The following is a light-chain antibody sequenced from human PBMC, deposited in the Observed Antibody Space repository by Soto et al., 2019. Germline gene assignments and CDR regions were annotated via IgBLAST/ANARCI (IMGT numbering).Light chain of an antibody. CDR3: QQYGSTPRT. CDR2: GAS. J-gene: IGKJ1*01. Sequence: EVVMTQSSATLSVSLGERRTLPCRASESVSSNLAWYQQKPGQAPRLLIYGASSRATGIPDRFSGSGSGTDFTLTVSRLEPEDFAVYYCQQYGSTPRTFGQGTKVDIK. V-gene: IGKV3-20*01. CDR1: ESVSSN.